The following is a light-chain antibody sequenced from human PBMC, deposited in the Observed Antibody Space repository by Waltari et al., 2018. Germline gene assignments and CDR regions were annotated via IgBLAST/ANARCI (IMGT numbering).Light chain of an antibody. CDR2: GNS. V-gene: IGLV1-40*01. CDR1: SSNIGAGYD. CDR3: QSYDSSLSGSV. J-gene: IGLJ3*02. Sequence: QAVLTQPPSVSGAPGQGGTISCTGSSSNIGAGYDAHWYQQLPGTAPKLLIYGNSNRPSGVPDRFSGSKSGTSASLAITGLQAEDEADYYCQSYDSSLSGSVFGGGTKLTVL.